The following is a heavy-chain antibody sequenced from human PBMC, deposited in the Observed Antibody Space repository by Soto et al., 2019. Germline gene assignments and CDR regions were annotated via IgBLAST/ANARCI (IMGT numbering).Heavy chain of an antibody. CDR1: GYTFTSYA. D-gene: IGHD2-8*01. CDR2: INAGNGNT. CDR3: ARANGCTNGVCYTGSLDY. J-gene: IGHJ4*02. V-gene: IGHV1-3*01. Sequence: ASVKVSCKASGYTFTSYAMHWVRQAPGQRLEWMVWINAGNGNTKYSQKFQGRVTITRDTSASTAYMELSSLRSEDTAVYYCARANGCTNGVCYTGSLDYWGQGTLVTVSS.